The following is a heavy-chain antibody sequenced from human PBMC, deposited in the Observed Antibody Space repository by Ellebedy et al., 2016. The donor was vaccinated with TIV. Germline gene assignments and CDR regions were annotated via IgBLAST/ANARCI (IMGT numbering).Heavy chain of an antibody. V-gene: IGHV3-74*01. CDR1: GFTFSSYW. D-gene: IGHD1-26*01. Sequence: GGSLRLXXTASGFTFSSYWMHWVRQVPGKGLVWVSHINPDGSGTRYADSVKGRFTISRDNAKNTLYLQMNSLRAEDTAVYYCARDQVGAIPTDYWGQGTLVTVSS. J-gene: IGHJ4*02. CDR2: INPDGSGT. CDR3: ARDQVGAIPTDY.